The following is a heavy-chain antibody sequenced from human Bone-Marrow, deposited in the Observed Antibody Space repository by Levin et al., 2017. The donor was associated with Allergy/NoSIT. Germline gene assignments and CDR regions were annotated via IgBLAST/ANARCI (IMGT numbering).Heavy chain of an antibody. V-gene: IGHV5-51*01. J-gene: IGHJ4*02. D-gene: IGHD4-17*01. CDR2: IYPGDSDT. Sequence: GASVKVSCKGSGYSFTSYWIGWVRQMPGKGLEWMGIIYPGDSDTRYSPSFQGQVTISADKSISTAYLQWSSLKASDTAMYYCARLGPTVTSGPFDYWGQGTLVTVSS. CDR3: ARLGPTVTSGPFDY. CDR1: GYSFTSYW.